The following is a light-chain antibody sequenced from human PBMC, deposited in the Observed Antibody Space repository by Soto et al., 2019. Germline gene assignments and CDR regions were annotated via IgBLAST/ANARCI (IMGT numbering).Light chain of an antibody. CDR2: DAI. CDR1: QSVSIY. Sequence: EVVLTQSPATLSLSPGETATLSCRASQSVSIYLAWYQKKPGQAPRLLIYDAINRATGIPARFRGSGSGTDFTLTISSPEPEDFAVYYCQQRQHWPPITFGQGTRLEIK. V-gene: IGKV3-11*01. J-gene: IGKJ5*01. CDR3: QQRQHWPPIT.